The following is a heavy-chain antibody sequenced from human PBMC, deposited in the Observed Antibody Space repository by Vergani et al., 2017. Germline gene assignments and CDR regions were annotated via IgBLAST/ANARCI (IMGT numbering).Heavy chain of an antibody. Sequence: QLQLQESGPGLVKPSGTLSLTCTVSGDSINSSYYFWGWIRQPPGKGLEWIGGIYYSGTTYYNPSLQSRVTISVDTSKNHFSLKLSSVTAAETAVYYCARYNPWDYWGQGTLVTVSS. J-gene: IGHJ4*02. CDR2: IYYSGTT. V-gene: IGHV4-39*07. D-gene: IGHD1-1*01. CDR1: GDSINSSYYF. CDR3: ARYNPWDY.